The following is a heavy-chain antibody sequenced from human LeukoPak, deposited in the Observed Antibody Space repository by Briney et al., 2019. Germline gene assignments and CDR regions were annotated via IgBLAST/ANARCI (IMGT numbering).Heavy chain of an antibody. CDR2: ISGSGTTT. CDR1: GFIFSSYA. V-gene: IGHV3-23*01. Sequence: GGSLRLSCAASGFIFSSYAMTWVRQAPGRGLEWLSTISGSGTTTYYVDSVKGRFTVSRDNSKNTLYLQMNSLRAEDTAVYYCAREDIVVVGAATDSDGMDVWGQGTMVTVSS. J-gene: IGHJ6*02. D-gene: IGHD2-15*01. CDR3: AREDIVVVGAATDSDGMDV.